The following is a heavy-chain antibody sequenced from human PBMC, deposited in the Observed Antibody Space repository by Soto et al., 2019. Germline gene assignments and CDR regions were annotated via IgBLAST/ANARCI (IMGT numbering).Heavy chain of an antibody. CDR3: ASRTYTGSYYEGNWFDP. CDR2: IIPIFGTA. D-gene: IGHD1-26*01. V-gene: IGHV1-69*13. CDR1: GATFSSYA. Sequence: VASVKVSCKASGATFSSYAISWVRQAPGQGLEWMGGIIPIFGTANYAQTFQGRVTINADESTSTAYMELRSLRSEDTAVYYCASRTYTGSYYEGNWFDPWGQGTLVTVSS. J-gene: IGHJ5*02.